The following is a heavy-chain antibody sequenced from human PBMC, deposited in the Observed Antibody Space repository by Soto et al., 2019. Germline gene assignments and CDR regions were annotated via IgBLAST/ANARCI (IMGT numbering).Heavy chain of an antibody. CDR1: GFTFSDYY. J-gene: IGHJ2*01. Sequence: QVQLVESGGGLVKPGGSLRLSCAASGFTFSDYYMSWIRQAPGKGLEWVSYISSSGSTIYYADSVKGRFTISRDNAKNSLYLQMNSLRAEDTAVYYCARAGGFGPNWNSEPYWYFDLWGRGTLVTVSS. V-gene: IGHV3-11*01. CDR3: ARAGGFGPNWNSEPYWYFDL. D-gene: IGHD1-7*01. CDR2: ISSSGSTI.